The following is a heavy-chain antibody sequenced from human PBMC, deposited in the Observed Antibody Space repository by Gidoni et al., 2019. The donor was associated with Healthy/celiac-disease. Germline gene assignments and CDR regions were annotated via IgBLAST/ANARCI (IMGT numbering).Heavy chain of an antibody. CDR2: ISSSSSYI. CDR3: ARNARRIAARPGGNNYYGMDV. J-gene: IGHJ6*04. CDR1: GRTFSSYC. Sequence: EVQLVESGGGLVKPGGCMILSCAASGRTFSSYCLNLFRQAPGKGLEWVSSISSSSSYIYYADSVKGRFTISRDNAKNSLYLQMNSLRAEDTAVYYCARNARRIAARPGGNNYYGMDVWGKGTTVTVSS. D-gene: IGHD6-6*01. V-gene: IGHV3-21*01.